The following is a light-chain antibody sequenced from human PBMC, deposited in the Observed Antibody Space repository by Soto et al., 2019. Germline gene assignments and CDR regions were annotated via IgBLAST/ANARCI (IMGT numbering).Light chain of an antibody. CDR1: QSVGSY. V-gene: IGKV3-11*01. CDR3: QQRSNWPPKT. J-gene: IGKJ1*01. Sequence: EIVLTQSPATLSLSPGGRATLSCRASQSVGSYLAWYQQKPGQAPRLLIYDASNRATGIPARFSGSGSGTDFTLTISSLEPDDFAVYYCQQRSNWPPKTFGQGTKVEIK. CDR2: DAS.